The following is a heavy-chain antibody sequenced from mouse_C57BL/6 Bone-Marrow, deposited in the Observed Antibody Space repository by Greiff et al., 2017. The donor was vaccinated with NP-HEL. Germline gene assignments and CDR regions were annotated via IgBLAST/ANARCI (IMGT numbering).Heavy chain of an antibody. J-gene: IGHJ2*01. CDR1: GYSITSGYY. V-gene: IGHV3-6*01. Sequence: VQLKQSGPGLVKPSQSLSLTCSVTGYSITSGYYWNWIRQFPGNKLEWMGYISYDGSNNYNPSLKNRISITRDTSKNQFFLKLNSVTTEDTATYYCAREARNYLGYWGQGTTLTVSS. CDR2: ISYDGSN. CDR3: AREARNYLGY.